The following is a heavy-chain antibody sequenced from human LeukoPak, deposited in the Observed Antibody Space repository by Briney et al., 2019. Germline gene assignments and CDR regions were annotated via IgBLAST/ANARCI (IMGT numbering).Heavy chain of an antibody. CDR1: GGSFSGYY. V-gene: IGHV4-34*01. J-gene: IGHJ4*02. Sequence: PSETLSLTCAVYGGSFSGYYWSWIRQPPGKGLEWIGEINHSGSTNYNPSLKSRVTISVDTSKNQFSLKLSSVTAADTAVYYCARGTVTGFDYWGQGTLVTASS. CDR3: ARGTVTGFDY. CDR2: INHSGST. D-gene: IGHD4-17*01.